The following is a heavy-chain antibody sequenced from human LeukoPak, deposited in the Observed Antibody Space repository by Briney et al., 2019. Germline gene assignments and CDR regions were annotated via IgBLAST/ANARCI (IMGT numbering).Heavy chain of an antibody. Sequence: GGSLRLSCAASGFTFDDYAMHWVRQAPGKGLEWVSGISWNSGSIGYADSVKGRFTISRDNAKNSLYLQMNSLRAEDMASYYCAKDDMVRGVISPNNWFDPWGQGTLVTVSS. D-gene: IGHD3-10*01. V-gene: IGHV3-9*03. J-gene: IGHJ5*02. CDR2: ISWNSGSI. CDR1: GFTFDDYA. CDR3: AKDDMVRGVISPNNWFDP.